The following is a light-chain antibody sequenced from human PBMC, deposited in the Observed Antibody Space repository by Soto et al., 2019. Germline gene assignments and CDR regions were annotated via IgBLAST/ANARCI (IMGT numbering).Light chain of an antibody. V-gene: IGLV2-14*01. Sequence: QSALTQPTSVSGSPGQSITISCTGTSRDVGGYDYVSWYQQHPGKAPKLMIYDVNNRPSGVSNRFSGSKSGNTASLTISGLQAEDEADYYCSAYTSSSTPLSVFGTGTKLTVL. CDR1: SRDVGGYDY. J-gene: IGLJ1*01. CDR3: SAYTSSSTPLSV. CDR2: DVN.